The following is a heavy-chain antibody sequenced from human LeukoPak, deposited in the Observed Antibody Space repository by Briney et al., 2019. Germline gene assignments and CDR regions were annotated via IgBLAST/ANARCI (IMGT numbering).Heavy chain of an antibody. J-gene: IGHJ4*02. CDR2: INGSGGST. Sequence: GGSLRLSCAASGFTFSSYAMSWVRQAPGKGLEWVSAINGSGGSTYYADSVKGRFTISRDNSKNTLYLQMNSLRAEDTAVYYCAKGQGIAAAGTLFVFDYWGQGTLVTVSS. V-gene: IGHV3-23*01. CDR1: GFTFSSYA. CDR3: AKGQGIAAAGTLFVFDY. D-gene: IGHD6-13*01.